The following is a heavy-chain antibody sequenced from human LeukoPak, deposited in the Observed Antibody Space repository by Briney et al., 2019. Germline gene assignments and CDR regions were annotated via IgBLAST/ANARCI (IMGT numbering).Heavy chain of an antibody. CDR3: ARSMRTMIVVVMRGNWFDP. D-gene: IGHD3-22*01. J-gene: IGHJ5*02. V-gene: IGHV4-34*01. CDR2: INHSGST. Sequence: SETLSLTCAVYGGSFSGYYWSWIRQPPGKGLEWIGEINHSGSTNYNPSLKSRVTISVDTPKNQFSLKLSSVTAADTAVYYCARSMRTMIVVVMRGNWFDPWGQGTLVTVSP. CDR1: GGSFSGYY.